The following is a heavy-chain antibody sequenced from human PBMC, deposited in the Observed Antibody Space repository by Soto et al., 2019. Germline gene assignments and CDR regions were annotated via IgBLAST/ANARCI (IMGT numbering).Heavy chain of an antibody. V-gene: IGHV1-2*04. J-gene: IGHJ5*02. CDR2: INPNSGGT. CDR1: GYTFTGYY. CDR3: ARAGRTKSAYTGFDH. D-gene: IGHD1-1*01. Sequence: ASVKVSCKASGYTFTGYYMHWVRQAPGQGLEWMGWINPNSGGTNYAQKFQGWVTMTRDTSISTAYMELSRLRSDDTAVYYCARAGRTKSAYTGFDHWGQGTLVTVSS.